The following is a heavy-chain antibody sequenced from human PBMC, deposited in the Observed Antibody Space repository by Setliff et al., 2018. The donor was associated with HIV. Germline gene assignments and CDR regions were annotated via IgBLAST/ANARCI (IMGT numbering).Heavy chain of an antibody. D-gene: IGHD4-17*01. CDR3: TTDHDYGEHAFDI. J-gene: IGHJ3*02. CDR2: LNTDGSST. CDR1: GFTFSSYW. Sequence: GSLRLSCAASGFTFSSYWMHWVRQAPGKGLVWVSRLNTDGSSTKYADSVKGRFTISRDNAKDTLYLQMDSLRGEDTAVYYCTTDHDYGEHAFDIWGQGTMVTVSS. V-gene: IGHV3-74*03.